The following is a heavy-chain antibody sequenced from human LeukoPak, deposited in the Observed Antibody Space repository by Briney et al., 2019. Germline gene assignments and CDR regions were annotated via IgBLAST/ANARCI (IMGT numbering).Heavy chain of an antibody. CDR3: ARSGSYVSGPLDY. J-gene: IGHJ4*02. CDR1: GGSISSNY. CDR2: VYDSGRT. V-gene: IGHV4-59*01. D-gene: IGHD3-10*01. Sequence: SETLSLTCTVSGGSISSNYWSWIRQPPGKGLEWIGNVYDSGRTNYIPSLKSRVTISVDTSKNQFSLKLRSVTAADTAVYYCARSGSYVSGPLDYWGQGTLVTVSS.